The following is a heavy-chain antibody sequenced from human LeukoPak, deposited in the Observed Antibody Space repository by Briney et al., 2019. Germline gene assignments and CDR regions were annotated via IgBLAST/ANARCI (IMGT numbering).Heavy chain of an antibody. J-gene: IGHJ5*02. D-gene: IGHD3/OR15-3a*01. CDR1: GGSISTYY. CDR3: XXLXXPGAPDLDRFDP. Sequence: TXTVXGGSISTYYWNWIRQSPGKGLEWIGYIYNSGGTNYNPSLKSRVTISLDTSKSQFSLTLSSVTAADTAVNYYXXLXXPGAPDLDRFDPWGQGTLVTVSS. V-gene: IGHV4-59*01. CDR2: IYNSGGT.